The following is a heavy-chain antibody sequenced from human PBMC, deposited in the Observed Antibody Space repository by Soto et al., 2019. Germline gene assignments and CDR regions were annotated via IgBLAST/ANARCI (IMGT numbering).Heavy chain of an antibody. Sequence: SQKLDLTSTVSGDSIYSSDGGLIRQTPGKGLEWIGYIYYSGSTNYNPSLKSRVTISVDTSKNQFSLKLSSVTAADTAVYYCARIGFTDSTSVDKGSRQKYYYLGAFDIWGQGTMVTVSS. J-gene: IGHJ3*02. CDR1: GDSIYSSD. CDR3: ARIGFTDSTSVDKGSRQKYYYLGAFDI. CDR2: IYYSGST. V-gene: IGHV4-59*08. D-gene: IGHD3-10*01.